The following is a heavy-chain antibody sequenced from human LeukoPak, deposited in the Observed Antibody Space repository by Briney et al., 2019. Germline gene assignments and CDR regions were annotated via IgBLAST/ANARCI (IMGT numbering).Heavy chain of an antibody. V-gene: IGHV3-66*01. CDR2: IYSGGTT. Sequence: SGGSLRLSCAASGFTFSTYRMSWVRQAPGKGLEWVSLIYSGGTTFYADSVKDRFTISRDNSKNTVYLQMNSLRAEDTAVYYCARDSIYWGQGTLVTVSS. CDR3: ARDSIY. CDR1: GFTFSTYR. J-gene: IGHJ4*02. D-gene: IGHD3-3*02.